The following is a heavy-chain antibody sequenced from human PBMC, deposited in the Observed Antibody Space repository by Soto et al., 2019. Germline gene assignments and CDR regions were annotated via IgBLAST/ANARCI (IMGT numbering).Heavy chain of an antibody. D-gene: IGHD6-19*01. CDR1: RFTMSSYW. V-gene: IGHV3-23*01. J-gene: IGHJ4*02. CDR3: VQTTGWPGFDF. Sequence: GVCLRLSCAASRFTMSSYWMNWVRQNTEKGLEWVADVSGSGGRTYYADSVKGRFTISRDNSKNTLYLQMNSLRAEDTAVYYCVQTTGWPGFDFWGQGTLATVSS. CDR2: VSGSGGRT.